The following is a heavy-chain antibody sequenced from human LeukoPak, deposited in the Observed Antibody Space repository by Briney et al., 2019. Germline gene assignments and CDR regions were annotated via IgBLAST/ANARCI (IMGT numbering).Heavy chain of an antibody. J-gene: IGHJ4*02. D-gene: IGHD5-12*01. CDR1: GFTFSSYS. Sequence: GGSLRLSCEVSGFTFSSYSMTWVRQVPGKGLEWIAYLTSSSNTFYYADSVKGRLIISRDNARTSLFLQMNSLTVEDTAVYYCARSLSGYDALCAFWGQGTLVTVSS. CDR2: LTSSSNTF. V-gene: IGHV3-48*01. CDR3: ARSLSGYDALCAF.